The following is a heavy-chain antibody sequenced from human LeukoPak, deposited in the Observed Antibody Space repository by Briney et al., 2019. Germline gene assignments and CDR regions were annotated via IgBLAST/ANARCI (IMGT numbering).Heavy chain of an antibody. Sequence: GGSLRLSCAASGFTFSSYSMNWVRQAPGKGLEWVSSISSSSSYIYYADSVKGRFTISRDNAKNSLYLQMNSLRAEDTAVYYCASSKLSQYYDFWSGYTDYYFDYWGQGTLVTVSS. J-gene: IGHJ4*02. CDR1: GFTFSSYS. D-gene: IGHD3-3*01. V-gene: IGHV3-21*01. CDR2: ISSSSSYI. CDR3: ASSKLSQYYDFWSGYTDYYFDY.